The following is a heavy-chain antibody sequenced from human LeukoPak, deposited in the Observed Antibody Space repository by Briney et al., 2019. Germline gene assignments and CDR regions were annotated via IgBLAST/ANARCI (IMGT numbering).Heavy chain of an antibody. CDR1: GFTFSSYA. CDR3: VKDLSGSTVTTKYFDY. Sequence: PGGSLRLSCSASGFTFSSYAMHWVRQAPGKGLEYGSAISSNGGSTYYADSVKGRFTISRDNSKNTLYLQMSSLRAEDTAVYYCVKDLSGSTVTTKYFDYWGQGTLVTVSS. V-gene: IGHV3-64D*06. CDR2: ISSNGGST. D-gene: IGHD4-17*01. J-gene: IGHJ4*02.